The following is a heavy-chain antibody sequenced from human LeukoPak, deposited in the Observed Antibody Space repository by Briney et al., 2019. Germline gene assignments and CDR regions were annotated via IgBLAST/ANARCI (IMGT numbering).Heavy chain of an antibody. CDR1: GGTFISYA. J-gene: IGHJ5*02. D-gene: IGHD3-22*01. Sequence: GASVKVSCKASGGTFISYAISWVRQAPGQGLEWMGGIIPIFGTANYAQKFQGRVTITADESTSTAYMELSSLRSEDTAVYYCARDPYPTYYYDSSGYSGWFDPWGQGTLVTVSS. CDR3: ARDPYPTYYYDSSGYSGWFDP. V-gene: IGHV1-69*13. CDR2: IIPIFGTA.